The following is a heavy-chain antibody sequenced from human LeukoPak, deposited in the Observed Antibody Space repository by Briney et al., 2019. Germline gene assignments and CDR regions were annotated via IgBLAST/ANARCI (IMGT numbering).Heavy chain of an antibody. CDR2: MNPNSGNT. CDR1: GYTFTSYD. J-gene: IGHJ4*02. CDR3: ARGYSYGYGADY. V-gene: IGHV1-8*03. Sequence: ASVKVSCKASGYTFTSYDINWVRQAPGQGLEWMGWMNPNSGNTSYAQKFQGRVTITRNTSISTAHMKLSSLRSEETAVYYCARGYSYGYGADYWGQGTLVTVSS. D-gene: IGHD5-18*01.